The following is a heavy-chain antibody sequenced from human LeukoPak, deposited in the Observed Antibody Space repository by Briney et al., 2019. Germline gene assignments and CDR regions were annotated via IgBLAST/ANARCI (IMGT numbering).Heavy chain of an antibody. V-gene: IGHV3-30*04. Sequence: GGSMRLSCAASGFTFSTYEMHWVREALGKGLEWVAVISHDGNDQYYADSVKGRFTISRDNSKNALYLQMNSLRLEDTAVYYCARDRDCSRTSCFNAFDVWGQGTMAIVSS. CDR3: ARDRDCSRTSCFNAFDV. CDR2: ISHDGNDQ. J-gene: IGHJ3*01. CDR1: GFTFSTYE. D-gene: IGHD2-2*01.